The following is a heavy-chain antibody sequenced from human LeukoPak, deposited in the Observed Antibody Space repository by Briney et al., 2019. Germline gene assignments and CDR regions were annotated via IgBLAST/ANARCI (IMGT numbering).Heavy chain of an antibody. V-gene: IGHV4-38-2*01. CDR3: ARSNYGYPDY. CDR2: IYHSGST. J-gene: IGHJ4*02. Sequence: SEALSLTCAVSGYSISGGYYWGWIRQPPGKGLEWIGSIYHSGSTYYNPSLKSRVTISVDTSKNQFSLKLSSVTAADTAVYYCARSNYGYPDYWGQGTLVTVSS. D-gene: IGHD5-18*01. CDR1: GYSISGGYY.